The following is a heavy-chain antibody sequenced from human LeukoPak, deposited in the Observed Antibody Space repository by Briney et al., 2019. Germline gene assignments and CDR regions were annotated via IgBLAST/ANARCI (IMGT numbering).Heavy chain of an antibody. D-gene: IGHD2-15*01. CDR3: AKVDIVVVVAAHSLDY. J-gene: IGHJ4*02. V-gene: IGHV3-30*18. Sequence: QPGGSLRLSCAASGFTFRSFAMHWVRQAPGKGLEWVAVISYDGSNKYYADSVKGRFTISRDNSKNTLYLQMNSLRAEDTAVYYCAKVDIVVVVAAHSLDYWGQGTLVTVSP. CDR2: ISYDGSNK. CDR1: GFTFRSFA.